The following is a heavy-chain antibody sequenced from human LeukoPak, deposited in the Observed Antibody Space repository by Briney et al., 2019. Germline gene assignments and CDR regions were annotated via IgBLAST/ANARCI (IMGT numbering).Heavy chain of an antibody. CDR3: ARGGRTGYSWGDYFDY. J-gene: IGHJ4*02. D-gene: IGHD3/OR15-3a*01. Sequence: GASVKVSCKASGYTFDYYYIHWVRQAPGQGLEWMGIINLSSGSTKYAQKFQGRVTMARDMSTNTVYMELSSLTNEDTALYYCARGGRTGYSWGDYFDYWGRGTLVTVSS. CDR2: INLSSGST. V-gene: IGHV1-46*02. CDR1: GYTFDYYY.